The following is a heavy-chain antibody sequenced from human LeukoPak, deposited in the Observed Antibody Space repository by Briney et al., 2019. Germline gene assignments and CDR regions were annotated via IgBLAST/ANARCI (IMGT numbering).Heavy chain of an antibody. D-gene: IGHD1-26*01. J-gene: IGHJ4*02. CDR2: ILYTGRT. V-gene: IGHV4-39*01. CDR1: GDSISSSRFY. Sequence: PSETLSLTCTVSGDSISSSRFYWAWIRQPPGKGLEWIGSILYTGRTFYNPSLKSRVTISVDTSNNQFSLRLGSVTASDTAVYHCARRDVGATIDYWGQGTLVTVSS. CDR3: ARRDVGATIDY.